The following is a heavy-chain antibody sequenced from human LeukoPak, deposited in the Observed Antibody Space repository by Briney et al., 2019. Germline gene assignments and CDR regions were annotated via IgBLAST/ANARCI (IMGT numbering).Heavy chain of an antibody. CDR3: AKSNGYGLIDY. D-gene: IGHD5-12*01. CDR1: GASISSSNYY. J-gene: IGHJ4*02. V-gene: IGHV4-39*01. Sequence: SETLSLTCAVSGASISSSNYYWGWVRQSPGKGLEWIGNINSSGNTYYNASLKSRVTMYIDTSKNQFSLKLSSVTAADTAMYYCAKSNGYGLIDYWGQGTLVTVSS. CDR2: INSSGNT.